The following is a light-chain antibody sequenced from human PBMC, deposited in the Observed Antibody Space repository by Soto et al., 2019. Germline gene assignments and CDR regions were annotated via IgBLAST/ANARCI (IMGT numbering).Light chain of an antibody. CDR1: QSVFSN. Sequence: EIVMTQSPAFLSVSPGERVILSCRASQSVFSNLAWYQQKPGQATRLLIYSASARVTGIPARFSGSGSGTEFTLTIRSLQSEDFAVYYCQQYHNWPPLTFGGGTKVEIK. V-gene: IGKV3-15*01. CDR3: QQYHNWPPLT. CDR2: SAS. J-gene: IGKJ4*01.